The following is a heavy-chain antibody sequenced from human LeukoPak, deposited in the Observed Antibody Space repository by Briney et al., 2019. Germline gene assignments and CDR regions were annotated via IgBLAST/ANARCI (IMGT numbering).Heavy chain of an antibody. J-gene: IGHJ4*02. CDR2: ISGSGGST. V-gene: IGHV3-23*01. CDR3: AKDWVGALLFDY. Sequence: ETLSLTCTVSGGSISSSSYYWGWIRQPPGKGLEWVSAISGSGGSTYYADSVKGRFTISRDNSKNTLYLQMNSLRAEDTAVYYCAKDWVGALLFDYWGQGTLVTVSS. D-gene: IGHD1-26*01. CDR1: GGSISSSSYY.